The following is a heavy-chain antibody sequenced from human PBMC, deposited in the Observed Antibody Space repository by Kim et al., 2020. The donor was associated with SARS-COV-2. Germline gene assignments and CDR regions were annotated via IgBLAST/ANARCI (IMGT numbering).Heavy chain of an antibody. CDR2: IYSGGST. CDR3: ARDRSVGQPTYGMDV. D-gene: IGHD1-26*01. J-gene: IGHJ6*02. V-gene: IGHV3-53*01. Sequence: GGSLRLSCAASGFTVSSNYMSWVRQAPGKGLEWVSVIYSGGSTYYADSVKGRFTISRDNSKNTLYLQMNSLRAEDTAVYYCARDRSVGQPTYGMDVWGQGTTVTVSS. CDR1: GFTVSSNY.